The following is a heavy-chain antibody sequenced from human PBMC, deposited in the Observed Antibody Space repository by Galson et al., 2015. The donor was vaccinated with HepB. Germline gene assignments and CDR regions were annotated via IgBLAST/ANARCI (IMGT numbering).Heavy chain of an antibody. CDR1: GFNFSSYW. Sequence: SLRLSCAASGFNFSSYWMSWVRQPPGKGLEWVANIKQDGGEKKYVDSVKGRFSISRDNAKNSLYLQMNTLRAEDTAVYYCATPRGRWGDVFDIWGQGTMVDVSS. CDR2: IKQDGGEK. V-gene: IGHV3-7*01. J-gene: IGHJ3*02. D-gene: IGHD7-27*01. CDR3: ATPRGRWGDVFDI.